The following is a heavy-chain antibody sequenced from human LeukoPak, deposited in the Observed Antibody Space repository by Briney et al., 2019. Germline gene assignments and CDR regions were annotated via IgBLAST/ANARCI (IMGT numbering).Heavy chain of an antibody. CDR2: IRSKTYGGTA. J-gene: IGHJ4*02. V-gene: IGHV3-49*04. D-gene: IGHD5-18*01. CDR3: TLANRAYVYGYDY. CDR1: EVSDYA. Sequence: GGSLRLSCTASEVSDYAVSWVRRAPGKDLEWVGFIRSKTYGGTAEYAASVKGRFSISRGDSKTIAYLQMNSLTIEDTAVYYCTLANRAYVYGYDYWGQGTLVTVSS.